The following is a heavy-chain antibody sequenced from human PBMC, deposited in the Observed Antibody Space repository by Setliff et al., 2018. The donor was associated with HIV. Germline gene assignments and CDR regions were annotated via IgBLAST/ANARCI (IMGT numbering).Heavy chain of an antibody. Sequence: GGSLRLSCGVAGINFESYAMAWVRQAPGKGLEWVSFIYSDGRTYYAESVKGRFTISRDDSKNTPYLQMHSLRVDDTAAYYCTKGVKWLDPWGQGIQVTVSS. V-gene: IGHV3-53*01. D-gene: IGHD3-16*01. CDR3: TKGVKWLDP. CDR2: IYSDGRT. CDR1: GINFESYA. J-gene: IGHJ5*02.